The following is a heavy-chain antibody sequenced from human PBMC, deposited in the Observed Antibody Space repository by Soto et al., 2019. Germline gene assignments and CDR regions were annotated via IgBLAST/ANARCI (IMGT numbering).Heavy chain of an antibody. D-gene: IGHD3-22*01. Sequence: ASVKVSCKAFGYTFTNYGMTWVGQAPGRVLEWMGWISYNGNTNYEQKYQGRVTMTTDTSTSTAHMELRSLTSHDTAVFYCARVEDYFDTSGYAHWGLGTLVTVSS. J-gene: IGHJ4*02. CDR1: GYTFTNYG. V-gene: IGHV1-18*04. CDR3: ARVEDYFDTSGYAH. CDR2: ISYNGNT.